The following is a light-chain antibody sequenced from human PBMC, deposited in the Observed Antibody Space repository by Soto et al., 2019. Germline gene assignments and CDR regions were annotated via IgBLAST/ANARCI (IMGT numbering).Light chain of an antibody. J-gene: IGLJ3*02. V-gene: IGLV2-8*01. Sequence: QSALPQPPSAYGSPGQSVTISCTGTSSDVGGYNYVSWYQQHPGKAPQLIIYEVTKWPAGVPDRLSGSKSGNTASLTVSGLRAEDEDDYFCISQAGIINVVFGGGTKLTVL. CDR3: ISQAGIINVV. CDR1: SSDVGGYNY. CDR2: EVT.